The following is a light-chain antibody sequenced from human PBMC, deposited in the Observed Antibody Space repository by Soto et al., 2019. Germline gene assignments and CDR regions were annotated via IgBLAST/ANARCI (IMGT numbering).Light chain of an antibody. V-gene: IGKV3-15*01. Sequence: EIVMTQSPATLSVSPGERATLSCRASQSVSSNLAWYQQKPGQAPRLLIYGASTRATGIPARFSGSGSGTDLTLTISSLQSEDFAVHYCQQYNNWPPYTFGQGTKLEIK. CDR1: QSVSSN. J-gene: IGKJ2*01. CDR3: QQYNNWPPYT. CDR2: GAS.